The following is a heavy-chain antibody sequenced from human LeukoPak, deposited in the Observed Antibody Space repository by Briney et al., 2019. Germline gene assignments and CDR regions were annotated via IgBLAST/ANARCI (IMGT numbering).Heavy chain of an antibody. J-gene: IGHJ3*02. CDR1: GGTFSSYA. V-gene: IGHV1-69*04. CDR2: IIPILGIA. D-gene: IGHD5-12*01. CDR3: AGAYSGYDYRGAFDI. Sequence: ASVKVSCKASGGTFSSYAISWVRQAPGQGLEWMGRIIPILGIANYAQKFQGRVTITADKSTSTAYMELSSLRSEDTAVYYCAGAYSGYDYRGAFDIWGQGTMVTVSS.